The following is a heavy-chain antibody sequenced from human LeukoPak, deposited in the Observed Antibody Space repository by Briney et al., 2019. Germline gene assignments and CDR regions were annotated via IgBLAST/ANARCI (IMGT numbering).Heavy chain of an antibody. Sequence: PSETLSLTCAVSGGSISSSNWWSWVRRPPGKGLEWIGEIYHSGSTNYNPSLKSRVTISVDESKNQFSLKLSSVTAADTAVYYCARGPPYYGSGSYYKAEGMDVWGQGTTVTVSS. D-gene: IGHD3-10*01. V-gene: IGHV4-4*02. CDR2: IYHSGST. CDR1: GGSISSSNW. J-gene: IGHJ6*02. CDR3: ARGPPYYGSGSYYKAEGMDV.